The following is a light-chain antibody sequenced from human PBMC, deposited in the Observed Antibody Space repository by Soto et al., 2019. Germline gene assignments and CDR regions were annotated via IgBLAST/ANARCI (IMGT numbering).Light chain of an antibody. J-gene: IGKJ1*01. CDR2: DAS. CDR3: PHRSKWRWT. CDR1: QSVSSY. V-gene: IGKV3-11*01. Sequence: EILFPQPTGTLSLSRGEISTLSCRASQSVSSYLAWYQQKPGQAPRLLIYDASNRATGIPARFSGSGSGTDFTLTICSLEPEDFALYYCPHRSKWRWTFGEGTKVDIK.